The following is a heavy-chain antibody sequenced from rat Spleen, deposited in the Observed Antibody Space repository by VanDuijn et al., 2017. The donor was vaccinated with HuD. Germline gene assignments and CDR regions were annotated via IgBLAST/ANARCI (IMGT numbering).Heavy chain of an antibody. Sequence: EVQLVESGGGLVQPGRSLKLSCVASGFTFNNYWMTWIRQAPGKGLEWVASITNTCGNTYYPDSVKGRFIISRDNAKSTLYLQMNSLRSEDTATYYCTEGGGYWDYWGQGVMVTVSS. J-gene: IGHJ2*01. CDR2: ITNTCGNT. V-gene: IGHV5-31*01. D-gene: IGHD1-11*01. CDR1: GFTFNNYW. CDR3: TEGGGYWDY.